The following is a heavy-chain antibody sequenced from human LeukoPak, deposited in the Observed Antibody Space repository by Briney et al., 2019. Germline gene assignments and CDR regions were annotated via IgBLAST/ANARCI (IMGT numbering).Heavy chain of an antibody. CDR1: GFTFSSYT. CDR3: ARDYYDSGPNPGNY. V-gene: IGHV3-21*01. Sequence: GGSLRLSCAASGFTFSSYTMNWVRQAPGKGLEWVSSIGSGSSHIYYADSVKGRFTISRDNAKNSLYLQMNSLRAEDTAVYYCARDYYDSGPNPGNYWGQGTLVTVSS. D-gene: IGHD3-16*01. CDR2: IGSGSSHI. J-gene: IGHJ4*02.